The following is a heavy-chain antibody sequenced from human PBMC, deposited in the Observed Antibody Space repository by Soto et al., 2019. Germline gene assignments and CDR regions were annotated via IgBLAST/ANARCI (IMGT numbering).Heavy chain of an antibody. Sequence: PSETLSLTCTVSGGSISSGGYYWSWIRQHPGKGLEWIGYIYYSGSTYYNPSLKSRVTISVDTSKNQFSLKLSSVTAADTAVYYCARSKGNGDYVNGRWFDPWGQGTLVTVSS. CDR1: GGSISSGGYY. CDR2: IYYSGST. J-gene: IGHJ5*02. V-gene: IGHV4-31*03. CDR3: ARSKGNGDYVNGRWFDP. D-gene: IGHD4-17*01.